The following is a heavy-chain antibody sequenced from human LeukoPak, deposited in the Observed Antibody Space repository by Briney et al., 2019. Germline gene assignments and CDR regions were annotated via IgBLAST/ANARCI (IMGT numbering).Heavy chain of an antibody. CDR1: GFTFSSHG. CDR3: AKAGIQLWTWCFDY. Sequence: GGSLRLSCAASGFTFSSHGINWVRQAPGKGLEWVSGISPSGSISYYADSVKGRFTISRDNSKNTVSLQMNSLRAEDTAVYYCAKAGIQLWTWCFDYWGQGTLVTVSS. J-gene: IGHJ4*02. V-gene: IGHV3-23*01. D-gene: IGHD5-18*01. CDR2: ISPSGSIS.